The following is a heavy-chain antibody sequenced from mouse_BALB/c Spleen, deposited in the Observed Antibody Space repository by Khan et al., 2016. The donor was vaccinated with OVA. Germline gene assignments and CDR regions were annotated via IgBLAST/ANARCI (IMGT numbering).Heavy chain of an antibody. CDR3: TMGIYYGNPYAMEY. J-gene: IGHJ4*01. CDR1: GYTFTDYE. Sequence: QVQLQQSGAELVRPGASVTLSCKASGYTFTDYEMHWVKQTPVHGLEWIGAIDPETGGTAYNQKFKGKATLTADKSSSTAYMELRSLTSEDSAVFYCTMGIYYGNPYAMEYWGQGTSVTVSS. V-gene: IGHV1-15*01. D-gene: IGHD2-1*01. CDR2: IDPETGGT.